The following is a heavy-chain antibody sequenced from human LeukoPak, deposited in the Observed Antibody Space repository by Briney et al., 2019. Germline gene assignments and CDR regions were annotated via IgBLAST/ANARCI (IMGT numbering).Heavy chain of an antibody. D-gene: IGHD3-3*01. Sequence: ASVKVSCKASGYTFTSYAMHWVRQAPGQRLEWMGWINAGNGNTKYSQEFQGRVTITRDTSASTAYMELSSLRSGDMAVYYCARARYETRIWPKSRYDYYHYMDVWGKGTTVTVSS. V-gene: IGHV1-3*03. CDR3: ARARYETRIWPKSRYDYYHYMDV. J-gene: IGHJ6*03. CDR1: GYTFTSYA. CDR2: INAGNGNT.